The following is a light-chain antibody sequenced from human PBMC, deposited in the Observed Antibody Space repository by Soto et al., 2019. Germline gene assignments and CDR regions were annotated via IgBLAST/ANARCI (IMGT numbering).Light chain of an antibody. J-gene: IGKJ4*01. V-gene: IGKV1-9*01. Sequence: DIQLTQSPSFLSASVGDRVTITCRASQGISSYLAWYQQKPGKAPKLLIYAASTLQSGVPSRFRGSGSGTEFTLTISSLQPEDFATYYCQQLRTFGGGTKVEIK. CDR2: AAS. CDR1: QGISSY. CDR3: QQLRT.